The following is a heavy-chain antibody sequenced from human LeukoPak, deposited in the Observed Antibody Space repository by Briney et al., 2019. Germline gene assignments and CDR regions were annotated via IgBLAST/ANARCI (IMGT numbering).Heavy chain of an antibody. CDR2: IYYSGST. Sequence: SQTLSLTCTVSGGSISSGNYYWSWIRQLPGKGLEWIGYIYYSGSTYYNPSLKSRLTMSVDTSKNQFSLKLSSVTAADAAVYYCARYSGSYRPFDYWGQGTLVTVSS. D-gene: IGHD1-26*01. CDR3: ARYSGSYRPFDY. CDR1: GGSISSGNYY. J-gene: IGHJ4*02. V-gene: IGHV4-31*03.